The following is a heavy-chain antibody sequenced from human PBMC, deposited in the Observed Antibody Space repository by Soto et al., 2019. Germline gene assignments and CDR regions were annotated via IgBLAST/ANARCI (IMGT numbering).Heavy chain of an antibody. CDR2: IYYSGST. D-gene: IGHD3-22*01. Sequence: SETLSLTCTVSSASISSSSYFWGWIRQTPGEGLEWIGYIYYSGSTYYNPSLKSRVTISVDTSKNQFSLKLSSVTAADTAVYYCARDYYDSSGYYADYWGQGTLVTVSS. CDR1: SASISSSSYF. CDR3: ARDYYDSSGYYADY. V-gene: IGHV4-30-4*08. J-gene: IGHJ4*02.